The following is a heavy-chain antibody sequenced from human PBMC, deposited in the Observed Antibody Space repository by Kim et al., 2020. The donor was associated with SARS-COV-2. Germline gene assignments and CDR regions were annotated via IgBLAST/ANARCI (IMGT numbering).Heavy chain of an antibody. CDR2: IYYSGST. D-gene: IGHD6-25*01. CDR3: ARHASGDGEHAPKRFEH. V-gene: IGHV4-39*01. CDR1: GGSISSSSYY. Sequence: SETLSLTCTVSGGSISSSSYYWGWIRQPPGKGLEWIGSIYYSGSTYYNPSLKSRVTISVDTSKNQFSLKLSSVTAADTAVYYCARHASGDGEHAPKRFEHWGQGTLVTVSS. J-gene: IGHJ1*01.